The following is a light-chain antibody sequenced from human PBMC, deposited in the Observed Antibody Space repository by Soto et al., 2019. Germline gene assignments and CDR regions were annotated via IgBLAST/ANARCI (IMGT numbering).Light chain of an antibody. CDR2: GAS. Sequence: EIVLTQSPGALSLSPGERAALSCRASQSVSNNYLAWYQQKPGQAPRLLIHGASSRAAGIPDRFSGSGSGTDFTLTSSSLEPEDFAVYYCQQYANFKTFGQGTRVEIK. J-gene: IGKJ1*01. CDR3: QQYANFKT. CDR1: QSVSNNY. V-gene: IGKV3-20*01.